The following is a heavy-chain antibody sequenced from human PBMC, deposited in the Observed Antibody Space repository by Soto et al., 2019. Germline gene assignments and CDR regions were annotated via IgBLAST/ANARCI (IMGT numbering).Heavy chain of an antibody. CDR2: IYYSGST. Sequence: ASETLSLTCTVSGGSISSGDYYWSWIRQPPGKGLEWIGYIYYSGSTYYNPSLKSRVTILVDTSKNQFSLELSSLRSEDTAVYYCASYDSSGYYYSCWGQGTLVTVSS. CDR1: GGSISSGDYY. J-gene: IGHJ4*02. D-gene: IGHD3-22*01. CDR3: ASYDSSGYYYSC. V-gene: IGHV4-30-4*02.